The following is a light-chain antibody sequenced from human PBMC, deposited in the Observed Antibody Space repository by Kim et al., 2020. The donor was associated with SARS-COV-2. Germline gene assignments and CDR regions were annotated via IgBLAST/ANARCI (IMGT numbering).Light chain of an antibody. Sequence: PGQTARITCSGDALPKQYAYWYQQKPGQAPVLVIYKDTERPSGIPERFSGSSSGTTVTLTISGLQAEDEADYYCQSADTSGTYHVIFGGGTQLTVL. CDR3: QSADTSGTYHVI. CDR2: KDT. CDR1: ALPKQY. V-gene: IGLV3-25*03. J-gene: IGLJ2*01.